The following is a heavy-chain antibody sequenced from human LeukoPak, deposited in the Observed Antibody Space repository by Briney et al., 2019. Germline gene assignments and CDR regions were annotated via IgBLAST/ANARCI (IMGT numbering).Heavy chain of an antibody. Sequence: SETLSLTCTVSGGSTSSSSYYWRWIRQPPGKGLEWIGYIYYSGSTNYNPSLKSRVTISVDTSKNQFSLKLSSVTAADTAVYYCARATGFGYNWNDGFDYWGQGTLVSVSS. D-gene: IGHD1-1*01. CDR2: IYYSGST. CDR3: ARATGFGYNWNDGFDY. CDR1: GGSTSSSSYY. V-gene: IGHV4-61*01. J-gene: IGHJ4*02.